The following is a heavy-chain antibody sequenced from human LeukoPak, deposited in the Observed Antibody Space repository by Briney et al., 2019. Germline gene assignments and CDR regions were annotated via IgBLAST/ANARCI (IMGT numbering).Heavy chain of an antibody. D-gene: IGHD6-19*01. J-gene: IGHJ1*01. V-gene: IGHV4-39*01. Sequence: SETLSLTCTVSGGPISSPNHFWGWVRQPPGKGLEWIGSVYYGGTTYSNPSLKSRVTMSADTSKNQFSPTLRSVTAADTAVYYCARVVAGTKDFQYWGQGTLVTVSS. CDR3: ARVVAGTKDFQY. CDR1: GGPISSPNHF. CDR2: VYYGGTT.